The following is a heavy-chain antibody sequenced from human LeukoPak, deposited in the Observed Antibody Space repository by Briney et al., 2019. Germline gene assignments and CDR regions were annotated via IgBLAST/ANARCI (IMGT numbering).Heavy chain of an antibody. J-gene: IGHJ4*02. CDR2: IYYRGST. V-gene: IGHV4-59*01. CDR3: ARGGDYGDLRYFDY. Sequence: PSETLSLTCTVSGGSINNYYWSWIRQPPGKGLEWIGYIYYRGSTNYNPSLKSRVTFSVDTSKKQFSLKLNSVTAADTAVYYCARGGDYGDLRYFDYWGQGTLVTVSS. CDR1: GGSINNYY. D-gene: IGHD4-17*01.